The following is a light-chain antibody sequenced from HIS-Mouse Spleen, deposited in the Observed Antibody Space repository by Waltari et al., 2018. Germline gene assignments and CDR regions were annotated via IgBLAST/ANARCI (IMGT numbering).Light chain of an antibody. CDR3: QQYNNWPWT. J-gene: IGKJ1*01. CDR2: GAS. V-gene: IGKV3-15*01. Sequence: EIVMTQSPATLSVSPGERATLSCRARQSVSSNLAWYQQNPGQAPRLLIYGASTRATDIPARFSGSGSGTEFTLTISSMQSEDFAVYYCQQYNNWPWTFGQGTKVEIK. CDR1: QSVSSN.